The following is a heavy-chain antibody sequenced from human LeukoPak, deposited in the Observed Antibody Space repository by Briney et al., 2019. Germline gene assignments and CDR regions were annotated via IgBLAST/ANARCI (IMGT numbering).Heavy chain of an antibody. Sequence: PSETLSLTCTVSGGSISSYYWSWIRQPPGKGLEWIGYINYSGSTNYNPSLKSRVTISVDTSKNQFSLKLSSVTAADTAVYYCARYYGDYGYYYYYGMDVWGQGTTVTVSS. V-gene: IGHV4-59*01. CDR1: GGSISSYY. J-gene: IGHJ6*02. D-gene: IGHD4-17*01. CDR2: INYSGST. CDR3: ARYYGDYGYYYYYGMDV.